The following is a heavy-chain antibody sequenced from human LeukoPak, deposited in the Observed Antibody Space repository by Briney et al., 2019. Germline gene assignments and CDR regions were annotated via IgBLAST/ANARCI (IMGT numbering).Heavy chain of an antibody. J-gene: IGHJ4*02. CDR1: GFPFSSYS. V-gene: IGHV3-21*01. D-gene: IGHD6-19*01. Sequence: PGGSLRLXCAASGFPFSSYSMNWVRRAPGRGLEWVSSISTRIDYMYYADSVKGRFTISRDNAKNSLYLQMNSLRAEDTAVYYCVRAIFSRGWYLVDYWGQGTLVTVSS. CDR3: VRAIFSRGWYLVDY. CDR2: ISTRIDYM.